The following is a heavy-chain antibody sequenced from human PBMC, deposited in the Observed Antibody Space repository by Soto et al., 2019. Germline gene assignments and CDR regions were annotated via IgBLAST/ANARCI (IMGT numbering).Heavy chain of an antibody. V-gene: IGHV4-30-4*08. CDR2: MYYRGST. CDR3: ARAQSVGYYFES. D-gene: IGHD2-2*01. Sequence: SETLSLTCTVSGGSNTSDNYSWHWIRQPPGKGLEWIGYMYYRGSTYYNPSLKSRVTISVEKAKNQLSLRLSSVTAADTAVYYCARAQSVGYYFESWGKGSLVT. CDR1: GGSNTSDNYS. J-gene: IGHJ4*02.